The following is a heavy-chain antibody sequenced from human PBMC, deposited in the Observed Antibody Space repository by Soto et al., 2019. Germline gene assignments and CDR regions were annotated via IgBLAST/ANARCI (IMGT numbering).Heavy chain of an antibody. D-gene: IGHD6-19*01. Sequence: SETLSLTCTVSGGSISSYYWGWIRQPPGKGLEWIGYIYYSGSTNYNPSLKSRVTISVDTSKNQFSLKLSSVTAADTAVYYCARGGSSGWHFWFDPWGQGTLVTVSS. CDR3: ARGGSSGWHFWFDP. CDR1: GGSISSYY. V-gene: IGHV4-59*01. CDR2: IYYSGST. J-gene: IGHJ5*02.